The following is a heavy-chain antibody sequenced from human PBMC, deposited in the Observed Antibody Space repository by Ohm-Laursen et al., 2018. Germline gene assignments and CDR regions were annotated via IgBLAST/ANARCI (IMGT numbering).Heavy chain of an antibody. D-gene: IGHD2-15*01. Sequence: ASVKVSCKTSGYTFTDYYVHWVRQAPGQGLEWTGWISPGSGGTEFAQRFQGRVTMTSDTSIRTAYMELSGMRFDDTAVYYCATIEGGRGVDWGQGTLVTVSS. CDR3: ATIEGGRGVD. CDR2: ISPGSGGT. CDR1: GYTFTDYY. J-gene: IGHJ4*02. V-gene: IGHV1-2*02.